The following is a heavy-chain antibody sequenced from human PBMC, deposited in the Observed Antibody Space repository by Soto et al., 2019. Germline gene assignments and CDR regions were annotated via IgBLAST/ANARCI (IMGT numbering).Heavy chain of an antibody. D-gene: IGHD3-10*01. V-gene: IGHV1-18*01. CDR2: ISAYNGNT. J-gene: IGHJ4*02. CDR1: GYTFTNYA. Sequence: ASVKVSCKASGYTFTNYAISWVRQAPGQGLEWMGWISAYNGNTNYAQKLQGRVTMTTDTSTSSASMELRSLRSDDTAVYYCARAWFGDFVYYFDYWGQGTLVTVLL. CDR3: ARAWFGDFVYYFDY.